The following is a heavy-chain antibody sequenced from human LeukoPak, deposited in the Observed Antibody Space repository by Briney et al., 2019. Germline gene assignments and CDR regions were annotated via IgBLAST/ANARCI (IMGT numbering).Heavy chain of an antibody. CDR1: GGSISSYY. V-gene: IGHV4-4*07. J-gene: IGHJ4*02. D-gene: IGHD4-11*01. Sequence: SETLSLTCTVSGGSISSYYWSWIRQPAGKGLEWIGRIYTSGSTNYNPSLKSRVTMTVDTSKNQFSLKLSSVTAADTAVYYCARAGESKTQYYFDYWGQGTLVTVSS. CDR3: ARAGESKTQYYFDY. CDR2: IYTSGST.